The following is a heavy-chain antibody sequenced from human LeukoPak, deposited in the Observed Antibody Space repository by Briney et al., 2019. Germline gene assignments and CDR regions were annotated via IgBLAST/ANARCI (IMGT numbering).Heavy chain of an antibody. D-gene: IGHD1-26*01. CDR3: TRNPPYSGAYGEIGDGFDI. V-gene: IGHV3-23*01. CDR1: GFIFRNYG. J-gene: IGHJ3*02. Sequence: PGGSLRLSCAASGFIFRNYGMNWVRQAPGKGLEWVSGISGHGDITYYADSVKGRFTISRDNSRNTVYLQMNSLKTDDTAVYHCTRNPPYSGAYGEIGDGFDIWGQGTMVTVSS. CDR2: ISGHGDIT.